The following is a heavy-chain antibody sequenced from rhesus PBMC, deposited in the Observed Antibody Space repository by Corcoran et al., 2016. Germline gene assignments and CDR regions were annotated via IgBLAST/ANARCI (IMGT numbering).Heavy chain of an antibody. D-gene: IGHD6-25*01. J-gene: IGHJ1*01. CDR3: ARDKSGSIEYFEF. CDR2: ITYSGST. V-gene: IGHV4-122*02. CDR1: GGSISSGYYC. Sequence: QVQLQESGPGLVKPSETLSLTCAVSGGSISSGYYCWSWIRQPPGKGLEWIGYITYSGSTTYHPSLKSRLTFSRDTSKNQFSLKLSSVTAADTAVYYCARDKSGSIEYFEFWGQGALVTVSS.